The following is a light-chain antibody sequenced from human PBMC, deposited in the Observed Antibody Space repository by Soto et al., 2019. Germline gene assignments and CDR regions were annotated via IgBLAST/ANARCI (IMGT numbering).Light chain of an antibody. CDR1: QSVSSSY. V-gene: IGKV3-20*01. CDR3: QQYGSSPQT. CDR2: GAS. J-gene: IGKJ1*01. Sequence: EIVLTQSPGTLSLSPGERANLSCRASQSVSSSYLAWYQQKSGQAPRLLIYGASSRATGIPDRFSGSGSGTDFTLTISRLEPEDFAVYYCQQYGSSPQTFGQGTKVDIK.